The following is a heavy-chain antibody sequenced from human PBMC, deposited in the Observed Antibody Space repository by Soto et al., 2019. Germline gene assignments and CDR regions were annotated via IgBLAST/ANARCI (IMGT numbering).Heavy chain of an antibody. V-gene: IGHV3-33*01. CDR1: GFTFSRYA. Sequence: QVQLVKSGGGVVQPGRSLRLSCAASGFTFSRYAMHWVRQAQGKGLEWVAIIWNDGSKKFYADSVEGRFTVSRDNSKNTLYLQLNSLRAEDTALYYCARDLIAARPEYYFDSWGQGTLVTVSS. J-gene: IGHJ4*02. CDR2: IWNDGSKK. CDR3: ARDLIAARPEYYFDS. D-gene: IGHD6-6*01.